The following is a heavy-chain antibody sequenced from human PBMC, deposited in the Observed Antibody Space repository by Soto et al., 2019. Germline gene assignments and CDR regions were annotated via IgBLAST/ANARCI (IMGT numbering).Heavy chain of an antibody. V-gene: IGHV3-23*01. CDR3: ARDRLVPYGYGMDV. CDR2: ISGSGGST. Sequence: GGSLILSCAAYGFTFSSYSMSWVRQAPGKGLEWVSAISGSGGSTYYADSVKGRFTVSRDNSKNTLYLQMDSLRVEDTAVYYCARDRLVPYGYGMDVWGRGTTVTVSS. D-gene: IGHD2-2*01. CDR1: GFTFSSYS. J-gene: IGHJ6*02.